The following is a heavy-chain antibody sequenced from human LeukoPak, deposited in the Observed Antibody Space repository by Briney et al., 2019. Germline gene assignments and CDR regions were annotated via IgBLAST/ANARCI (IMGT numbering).Heavy chain of an antibody. D-gene: IGHD1-1*01. CDR1: GFTFSTYS. CDR2: ISSSLSSI. Sequence: PGGSLRLSCAASGFTFSTYSMNWVRLAPGKGLEWVSYISSSLSSIYYADSVKGRFTISRDNSQNTVFLQMNSLRAEDTAVYYCAKVDYWSPENYFDSWGQGILVTVSS. J-gene: IGHJ4*02. V-gene: IGHV3-48*01. CDR3: AKVDYWSPENYFDS.